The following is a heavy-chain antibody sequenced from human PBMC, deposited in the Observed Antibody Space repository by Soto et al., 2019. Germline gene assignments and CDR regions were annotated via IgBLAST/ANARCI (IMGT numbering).Heavy chain of an antibody. CDR2: FYYSGST. V-gene: IGHV4-39*01. D-gene: IGHD5-12*01. CDR3: ARISVASRYMDV. Sequence: QLQLEESGPGLVKPSETLSLTCTVSGGSISSSSYYWGWIRQSPGKGLEWIGSFYYSGSTYYSPSLKSRVTISGDTSKKLISLRLSSVTATDTAVYYCARISVASRYMDVWGKGATVTVSS. J-gene: IGHJ6*03. CDR1: GGSISSSSYY.